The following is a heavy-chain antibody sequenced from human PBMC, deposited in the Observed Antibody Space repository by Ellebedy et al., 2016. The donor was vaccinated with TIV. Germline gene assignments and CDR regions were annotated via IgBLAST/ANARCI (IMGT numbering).Heavy chain of an antibody. D-gene: IGHD3-10*01. CDR1: GFTFTDYA. J-gene: IGHJ4*02. V-gene: IGHV3-21*01. CDR2: ISTSSSHI. Sequence: GESLKISCAASGFTFTDYAMNWVRQAPGKGLEWVSSISTSSSHIFQADAVKGRFTISRDDAQNSLYLQMNSRTAEDTAFYYCARDKRESGFGVWGQGTLVTVSS. CDR3: ARDKRESGFGV.